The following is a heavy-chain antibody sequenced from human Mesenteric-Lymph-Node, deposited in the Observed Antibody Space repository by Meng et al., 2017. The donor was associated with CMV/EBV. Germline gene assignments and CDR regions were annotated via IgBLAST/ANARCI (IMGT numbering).Heavy chain of an antibody. Sequence: GGSLRLSCAASGFNFISYTMNWVRQAPGKGLEWVSSIRSSSSYIHYADSVKGRFTVSRDNAMNVLHLQMNSLRAEDTGVYYCAKDRGAGYDYWSGLWDSWGQGTLVTVSS. CDR2: IRSSSSYI. J-gene: IGHJ4*02. CDR1: GFNFISYT. CDR3: AKDRGAGYDYWSGLWDS. V-gene: IGHV3-21*01. D-gene: IGHD3-3*01.